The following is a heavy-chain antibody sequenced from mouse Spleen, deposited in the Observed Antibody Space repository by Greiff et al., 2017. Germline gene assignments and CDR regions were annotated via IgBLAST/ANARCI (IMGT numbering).Heavy chain of an antibody. D-gene: IGHD2-4*01. Sequence: EVQLQQSGAELVRPGASVKLSCTASGFNIKDDYMHWVKQRPEQGLEWIGWIDPENGDTEYASKFQGKATITADTSSNTAYLQLSSLTSEDTAVYYCTNYDYAEVFAYWGQGTLVTVSA. CDR1: GFNIKDDY. V-gene: IGHV14-4*01. J-gene: IGHJ3*01. CDR2: IDPENGDT. CDR3: TNYDYAEVFAY.